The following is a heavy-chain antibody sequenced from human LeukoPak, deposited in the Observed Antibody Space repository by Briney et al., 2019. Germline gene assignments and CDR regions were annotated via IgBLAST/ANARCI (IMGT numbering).Heavy chain of an antibody. J-gene: IGHJ4*01. CDR1: GFTFSGSA. D-gene: IGHD3-10*01. V-gene: IGHV3-73*01. Sequence: GGSLRLSCAASGFTFSGSAVHWVRQASGKGLEWVGRIRSKANTYATAYVASVKGRFTISRDDSKNTAYLQMNSLKTEDTAVYYCTKLARAPRDFDYWGQGTLVTVSS. CDR2: IRSKANTYAT. CDR3: TKLARAPRDFDY.